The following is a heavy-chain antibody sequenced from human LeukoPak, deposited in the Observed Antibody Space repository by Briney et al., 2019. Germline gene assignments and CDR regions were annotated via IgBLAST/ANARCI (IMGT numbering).Heavy chain of an antibody. Sequence: GGSLRLSCAASGFTFSSYAMHWVRQAPGKGLEWVAVISYDGSNKYYADSVKGRFTISRDNSKNTLYLQMNSLRAEDTAVYYCARATERGVVPAAPNYWGQGTLVTVSS. CDR3: ARATERGVVPAAPNY. CDR1: GFTFSSYA. J-gene: IGHJ4*02. V-gene: IGHV3-30*01. CDR2: ISYDGSNK. D-gene: IGHD2-2*01.